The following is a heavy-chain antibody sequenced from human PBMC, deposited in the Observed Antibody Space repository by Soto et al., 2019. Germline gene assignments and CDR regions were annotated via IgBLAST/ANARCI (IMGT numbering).Heavy chain of an antibody. Sequence: ASVKVSCKASGYTFTSYGISWVRQAPGQGLEWMGWISAYNGNTNYAQKLQGRVTMTTDTSTSTAYMELRSLRSDDTAVYYCARLNNQEGYYDYVWGSYRRYNWFDPWGQGTLVTVSS. V-gene: IGHV1-18*01. J-gene: IGHJ5*02. D-gene: IGHD3-16*02. CDR2: ISAYNGNT. CDR3: ARLNNQEGYYDYVWGSYRRYNWFDP. CDR1: GYTFTSYG.